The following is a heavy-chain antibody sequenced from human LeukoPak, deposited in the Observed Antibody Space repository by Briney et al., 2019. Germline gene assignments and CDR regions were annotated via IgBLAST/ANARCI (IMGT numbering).Heavy chain of an antibody. CDR3: AKLLTYYDFWSGYYDAFDI. Sequence: PGGSLRLSCAASGFTFSSYAMSWVRQAPGKGLEWVSAISGSGGSTYYADSVKGRFTISRDNSKNTLYLQMNSLRAEDTAVYYCAKLLTYYDFWSGYYDAFDIWGQGTMVTVSS. D-gene: IGHD3-3*01. J-gene: IGHJ3*02. V-gene: IGHV3-23*01. CDR1: GFTFSSYA. CDR2: ISGSGGST.